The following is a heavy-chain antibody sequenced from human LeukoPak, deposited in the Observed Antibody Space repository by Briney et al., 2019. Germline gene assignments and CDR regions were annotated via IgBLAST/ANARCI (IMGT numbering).Heavy chain of an antibody. CDR1: GFTFSSYS. CDR3: ARDTSGGIAVAVGY. D-gene: IGHD6-19*01. V-gene: IGHV3-48*02. CDR2: ISSSSSTI. J-gene: IGHJ4*02. Sequence: PGGSLRLSCAASGFTFSSYSMNWVRQAPGKGLEWVSYISSSSSTIYYADSVKGRFTISRDNAKNSLYPQTNSLRDEDTAVYYCARDTSGGIAVAVGYWGQGTLVTVSS.